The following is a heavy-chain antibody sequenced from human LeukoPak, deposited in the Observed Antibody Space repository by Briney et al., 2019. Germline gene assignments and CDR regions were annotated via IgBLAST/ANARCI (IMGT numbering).Heavy chain of an antibody. V-gene: IGHV4-59*02. J-gene: IGHJ4*02. D-gene: IGHD2-21*02. CDR3: ARGYCRDDICQVFPY. CDR2: MSYSGRT. CDR1: GGSVSSYY. Sequence: PSETLSLTCTVSGGSVSSYYWSWIRQTPEKGLEWIGYMSYSGRTNYGPSLKSRVTMSVDTSKNQFSLKMSYVTAADTGVYYCARGYCRDDICQVFPYWGQGTLVTVSS.